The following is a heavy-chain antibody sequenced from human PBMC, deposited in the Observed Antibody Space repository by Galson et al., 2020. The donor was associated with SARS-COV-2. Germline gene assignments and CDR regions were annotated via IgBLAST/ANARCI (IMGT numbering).Heavy chain of an antibody. Sequence: SETMSLTCTVSGGSISSSSYYWGWIRQPPGKGLEWIGSIYYSGSTYYNPSLKSRVTISVDTSKNQFSLKLSSVTAADTAVYYCASSLGYCRSTCVYHYGMDVWGQGTTVTVSS. V-gene: IGHV4-39*01. D-gene: IGHD2-2*01. CDR3: ASSLGYCRSTCVYHYGMDV. CDR1: GGSISSSSYY. CDR2: IYYSGST. J-gene: IGHJ6*02.